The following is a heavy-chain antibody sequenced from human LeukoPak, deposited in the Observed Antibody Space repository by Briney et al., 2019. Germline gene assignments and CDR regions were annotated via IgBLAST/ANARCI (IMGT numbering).Heavy chain of an antibody. CDR3: ARAQPAAIEGPGFDY. V-gene: IGHV3-21*01. CDR2: ISSSSSYI. J-gene: IGHJ4*02. CDR1: GFTFSSYS. Sequence: GGSLRLSCAASGFTFSSYSMNWVRQAPGKGLEWVSSISSSSSYIYYADSVKGRFTISRDNAKNSLYLQMNSLRAEDTAVYYCARAQPAAIEGPGFDYWGPGTLVTVSS. D-gene: IGHD2-2*01.